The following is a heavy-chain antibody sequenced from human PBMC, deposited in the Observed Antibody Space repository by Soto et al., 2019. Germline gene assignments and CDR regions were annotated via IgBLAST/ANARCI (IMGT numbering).Heavy chain of an antibody. J-gene: IGHJ3*02. CDR3: ARDYYDSSGYYLAFDI. Sequence: LRLSCAASGFTFSDYYMSWIRQAPGKGLEWVSYISSSGSTIYYADSVKGRFTISRDNAKNSLYLQMSSLRAEDTAVYYCARDYYDSSGYYLAFDIWGQGTMVTVSS. V-gene: IGHV3-11*01. D-gene: IGHD3-22*01. CDR1: GFTFSDYY. CDR2: ISSSGSTI.